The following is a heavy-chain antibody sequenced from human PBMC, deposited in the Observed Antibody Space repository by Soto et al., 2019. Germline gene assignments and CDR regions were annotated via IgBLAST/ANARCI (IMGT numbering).Heavy chain of an antibody. Sequence: QVQLQESGPGLVKPSETLSLTCTVSGGSVSSGSYYWSWIRQPPGKGLEWIGYIYYSGSTNSNPSLNCRVTTSVDTDKHQVSQKLSSVTAADTAVYYCARGIEGWYQGRSYYGMDVWGQGTTVTVSS. CDR2: IYYSGST. D-gene: IGHD6-19*01. J-gene: IGHJ6*02. CDR3: ARGIEGWYQGRSYYGMDV. V-gene: IGHV4-61*01. CDR1: GGSVSSGSYY.